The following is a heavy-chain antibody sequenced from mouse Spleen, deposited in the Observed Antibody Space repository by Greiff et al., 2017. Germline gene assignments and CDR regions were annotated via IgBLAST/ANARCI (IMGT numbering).Heavy chain of an antibody. CDR1: GYTFTSYW. D-gene: IGHD3-2*01. Sequence: QVQLQQPGAELVMPGASVKLSCKASGYTFTSYWMHWVKQRPGQGLEWIGEIDPSDSYTNYNQKFKGKATLTVDKSSSTAYMQLSSLTSEDSAVYYCARPETARATWFAYWGQGTLVTVSA. J-gene: IGHJ3*01. V-gene: IGHV1-69*01. CDR3: ARPETARATWFAY. CDR2: IDPSDSYT.